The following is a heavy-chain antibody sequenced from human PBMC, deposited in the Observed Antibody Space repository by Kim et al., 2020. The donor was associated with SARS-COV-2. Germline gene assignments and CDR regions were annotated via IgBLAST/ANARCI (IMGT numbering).Heavy chain of an antibody. J-gene: IGHJ2*01. V-gene: IGHV7-4-1*02. D-gene: IGHD3-9*01. CDR3: ARTLRYFDWYWYFDL. CDR2: INTNTGKP. Sequence: ASVKVSCKASGYTFTNYALNWVRQAPGQGLEWMGWINTNTGKPTYAPGFTGRFVFSLDTSVSTAYLQISSLKAEDTAVYYLARTLRYFDWYWYFDLWGRGTLLTVSS. CDR1: GYTFTNYA.